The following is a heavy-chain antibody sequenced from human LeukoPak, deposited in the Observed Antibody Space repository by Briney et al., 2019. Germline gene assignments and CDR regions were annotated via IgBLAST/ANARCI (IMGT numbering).Heavy chain of an antibody. J-gene: IGHJ4*02. D-gene: IGHD6-19*01. V-gene: IGHV1-2*06. Sequence: ASVKVSCKASGYTFNDYYMHWVRQAPGQGLEWVGRVNPNSGVTNYAQKFQGRVTMTRDTSISTAYMELSRLRYDDTAVYYCARGEWLVHYWGQGTLVTVSS. CDR1: GYTFNDYY. CDR3: ARGEWLVHY. CDR2: VNPNSGVT.